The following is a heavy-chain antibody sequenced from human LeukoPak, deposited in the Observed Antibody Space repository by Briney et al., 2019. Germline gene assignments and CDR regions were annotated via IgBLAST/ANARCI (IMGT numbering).Heavy chain of an antibody. CDR1: GFAFNNYT. D-gene: IGHD2-21*02. CDR3: ARTYTYDYYFDY. V-gene: IGHV3-21*01. J-gene: IGHJ4*02. Sequence: GRSLRLSCAASGFAFNNYTLNWVRQATGKGLEWLSSISSSSRYIYYADSMKGRFTISRDNAKNSLYLQMNSLRADDTAVYYCARTYTYDYYFDYWGQGTLVSVSS. CDR2: ISSSSRYI.